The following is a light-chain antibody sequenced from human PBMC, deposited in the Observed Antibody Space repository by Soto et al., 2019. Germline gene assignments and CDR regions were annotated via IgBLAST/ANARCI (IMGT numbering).Light chain of an antibody. CDR2: DVS. CDR3: SSYTSSSTL. Sequence: QSALTQPASVSGSPGQSITISCTGTSSDVGGYNYVSWYQQHSGKAPKLIIYDVSNRPSGVSNRFSGSKSGNTASLTISGLQAEDEADYYCSSYTSSSTLFGGGTQLTVL. CDR1: SSDVGGYNY. V-gene: IGLV2-14*03. J-gene: IGLJ2*01.